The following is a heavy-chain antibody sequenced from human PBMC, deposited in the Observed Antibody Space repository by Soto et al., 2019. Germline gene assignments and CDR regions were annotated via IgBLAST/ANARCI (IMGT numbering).Heavy chain of an antibody. CDR2: ITSGGST. CDR3: ARDILGGAYDFWP. Sequence: EVQLVESGGGLVQPGGSLRLSCAASGFTVSSVYMTWVRQAPGKGLEWVSVITSGGSTYYADSVRGRFNISRDNSKNTLYLQMNSLRAEDTAVYYCARDILGGAYDFWPGGQGTLVTVSS. V-gene: IGHV3-66*01. J-gene: IGHJ4*02. D-gene: IGHD3-3*01. CDR1: GFTVSSVY.